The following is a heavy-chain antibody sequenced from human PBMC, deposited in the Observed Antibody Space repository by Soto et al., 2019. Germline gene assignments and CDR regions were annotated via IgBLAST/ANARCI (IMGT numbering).Heavy chain of an antibody. Sequence: QVQLQESGPGLVKPSQTLSLTCTVSGGSISSGGYYWSWIRQHPGKVLEWIGYIYYSGSTYYNPFLKSRVTISVDTSKNQFALKLSSVTAADTAVYYCAREYSSSHYYYGMDVWGQGTTVTVSS. D-gene: IGHD6-6*01. CDR3: AREYSSSHYYYGMDV. CDR2: IYYSGST. V-gene: IGHV4-31*03. CDR1: GGSISSGGYY. J-gene: IGHJ6*02.